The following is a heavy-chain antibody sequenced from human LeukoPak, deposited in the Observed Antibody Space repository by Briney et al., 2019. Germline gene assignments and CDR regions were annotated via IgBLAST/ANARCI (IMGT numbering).Heavy chain of an antibody. V-gene: IGHV3-30*02. D-gene: IGHD4-17*01. CDR3: AKIKGRDYGDYDENYFDF. J-gene: IGHJ4*02. CDR1: GFTFSSYG. CDR2: IRYDGSNK. Sequence: VGSLRLSCAASGFTFSSYGMHWVRQAPGKGLEWVAFIRYDGSNKYYADSVKGRFTISRDNSKNTLYLQVNSLRAEDTAVYFCAKIKGRDYGDYDENYFDFWGQGTLVTVSS.